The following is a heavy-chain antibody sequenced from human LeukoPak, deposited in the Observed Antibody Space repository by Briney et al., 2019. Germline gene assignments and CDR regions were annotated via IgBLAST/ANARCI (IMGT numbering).Heavy chain of an antibody. V-gene: IGHV1-2*02. CDR1: GYTFTGYY. CDR2: INPNSGDT. D-gene: IGHD2-8*01. Sequence: ASVKVSCKASGYTFTGYYMHWVRQAPGQGLEWMGWINPNSGDTNYAQKLQGRVTMTTDTSTSTAYMELRSLRSDDTAVYYCARDSIVLMVYAMPNWFDPWGQGTLVTVSS. CDR3: ARDSIVLMVYAMPNWFDP. J-gene: IGHJ5*02.